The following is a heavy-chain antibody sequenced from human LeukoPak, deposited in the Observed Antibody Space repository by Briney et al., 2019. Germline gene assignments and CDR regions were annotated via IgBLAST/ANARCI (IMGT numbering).Heavy chain of an antibody. D-gene: IGHD2/OR15-2a*01. CDR2: INVDSGNT. CDR3: ARDHRANGNLVSATTFDF. Sequence: ASVKVSCKASGYSFTSYAMHWVRQALGQRPEWMGWINVDSGNTKYSEKFQDRVTITRDTSAGTAYVELSRLSSEDTAIYYCARDHRANGNLVSATTFDFWGQGTLVTVSS. V-gene: IGHV1-3*01. CDR1: GYSFTSYA. J-gene: IGHJ4*02.